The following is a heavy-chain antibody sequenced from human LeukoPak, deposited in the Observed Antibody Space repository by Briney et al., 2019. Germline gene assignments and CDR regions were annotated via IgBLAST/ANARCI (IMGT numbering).Heavy chain of an antibody. J-gene: IGHJ6*03. D-gene: IGHD3-22*01. CDR3: ARAITTYYYMDV. CDR2: ISAYNGNT. V-gene: IGHV1-18*01. Sequence: ASVKVSCKASGYTFTSYGISWVRQAPGQGLEWMGWISAYNGNTNYAQKLQGRVTMTTDTSTSTAYMELRSLRSEDTAVYYCARAITTYYYMDVWGKGTTVTISS. CDR1: GYTFTSYG.